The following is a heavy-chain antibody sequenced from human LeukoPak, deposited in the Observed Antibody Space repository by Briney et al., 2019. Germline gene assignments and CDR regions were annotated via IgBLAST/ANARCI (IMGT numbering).Heavy chain of an antibody. Sequence: GGSLRLSCAASGFTFSSYSMNWVRQAPGKGLEWVSSISSSGTYIYFADSVKGRFTISRDNAKNSLYLQMTSLRAEDTAVYYCARKGGDGYNYDYWGQGTLVTVSS. CDR3: ARKGGDGYNYDY. V-gene: IGHV3-21*01. D-gene: IGHD5-24*01. CDR2: ISSSGTYI. CDR1: GFTFSSYS. J-gene: IGHJ4*02.